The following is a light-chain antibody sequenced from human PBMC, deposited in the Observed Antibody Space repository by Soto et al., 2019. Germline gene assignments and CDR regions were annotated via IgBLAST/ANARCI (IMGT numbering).Light chain of an antibody. V-gene: IGKV3-15*01. CDR3: QQYNNWPRSIT. CDR2: GAS. J-gene: IGKJ5*01. Sequence: EIVMTQSPATLSVSPGERATLSCRASQSVSSNLAWYQQKPGQAPRLLIYGASTRATGIPARFSGSGSGTEFTLTISSLQSEDFAVYYCQQYNNWPRSITFGQGTRLESK. CDR1: QSVSSN.